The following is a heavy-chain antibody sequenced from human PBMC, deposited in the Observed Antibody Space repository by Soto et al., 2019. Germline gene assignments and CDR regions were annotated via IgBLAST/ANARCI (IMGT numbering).Heavy chain of an antibody. Sequence: GSLRLSCAASRFTFSLYHMHWVRQAPGKGLLWLSRINTDGSSIDYADSVKGRFTISRDNAKNTLYLQMSSLRAADTAVYYCAPLPLMVRGVIIKDWGQGTLVTVSS. CDR1: RFTFSLYH. CDR2: INTDGSSI. J-gene: IGHJ4*02. CDR3: APLPLMVRGVIIKD. D-gene: IGHD3-10*01. V-gene: IGHV3-74*01.